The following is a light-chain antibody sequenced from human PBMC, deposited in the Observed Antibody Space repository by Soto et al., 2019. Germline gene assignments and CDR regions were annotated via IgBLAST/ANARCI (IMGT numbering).Light chain of an antibody. J-gene: IGLJ3*02. CDR3: SSYAGTNNLGV. CDR2: EVN. CDR1: SSDIGGYNF. Sequence: QSALTQPPSASGSPGQSVTISCTGTSSDIGGYNFVSWYQQHPGKAPKLIIYEVNKRPSGVPDRFSGSKSGNTASLTVSGLQADDEGDYYCSSYAGTNNLGVFGGGTKLTLL. V-gene: IGLV2-8*01.